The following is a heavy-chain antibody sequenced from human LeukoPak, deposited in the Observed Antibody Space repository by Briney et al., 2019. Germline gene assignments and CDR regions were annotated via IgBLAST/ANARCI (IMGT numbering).Heavy chain of an antibody. CDR3: ARASSHYYDSSGSPGGY. J-gene: IGHJ4*02. V-gene: IGHV1-69*10. CDR1: GGTFSSYA. Sequence: SSVNVSCKASGGTFSSYAISRVRQAPGPRLEWMGGISPNFGIAKYPQKFQGRVTITADKSTSTAYMELSSLRSEDTAVYYCARASSHYYDSSGSPGGYWGQGTLVTVSS. D-gene: IGHD3-22*01. CDR2: ISPNFGIA.